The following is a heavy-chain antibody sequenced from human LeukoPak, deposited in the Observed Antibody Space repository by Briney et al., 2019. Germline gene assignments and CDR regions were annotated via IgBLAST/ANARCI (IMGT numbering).Heavy chain of an antibody. CDR3: ARDSALLWFGELYGAFDI. D-gene: IGHD3-10*01. J-gene: IGHJ3*02. CDR2: INNVGNII. V-gene: IGHV3-11*04. CDR1: GFTLTDNY. Sequence: GGSLRLSCAASGFTLTDNYMSWIRQAPGKGLEWVAYINNVGNIIYYADSVKGRFTISRDNAKQSLYLQMNSLRAEDTAVYYCARDSALLWFGELYGAFDIWGQGTMVTVSS.